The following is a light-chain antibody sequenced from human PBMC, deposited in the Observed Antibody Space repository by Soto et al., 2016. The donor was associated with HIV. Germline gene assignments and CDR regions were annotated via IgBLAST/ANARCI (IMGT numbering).Light chain of an antibody. Sequence: QSLLTQPPSVSGAPGQRVTISCTGRSSNIGAGFDVHWYQQLPGTAPKLLIYGYIDRPSWVPDRFSGSKSGTSASLTITGLQAEDEADYYCQSYDNTLKAYVFGXGTKVIVL. CDR3: QSYDNTLKAYV. J-gene: IGLJ1*01. CDR2: GYI. V-gene: IGLV1-40*01. CDR1: SSNIGAGFD.